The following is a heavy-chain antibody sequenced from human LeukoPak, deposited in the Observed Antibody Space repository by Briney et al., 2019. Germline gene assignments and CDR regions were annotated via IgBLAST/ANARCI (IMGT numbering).Heavy chain of an antibody. D-gene: IGHD2-15*01. J-gene: IGHJ4*02. CDR1: GLTFSKAW. CDR2: IKSKMDGGTI. Sequence: KSGGSLRLSCAASGLTFSKAWMSWVRQAPGKGLEWVGRIKSKMDGGTIEYAAPVKVRFTISRDDSKNTQYLQMNSLKTEDTAVYYCTTDGYCSGGNCYSFDYWGQGILVTVSA. CDR3: TTDGYCSGGNCYSFDY. V-gene: IGHV3-15*01.